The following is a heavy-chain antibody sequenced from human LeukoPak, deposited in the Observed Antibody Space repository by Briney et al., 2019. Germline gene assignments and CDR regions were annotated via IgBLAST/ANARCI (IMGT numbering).Heavy chain of an antibody. V-gene: IGHV4-34*01. J-gene: IGHJ4*02. CDR3: ARGPRLRSYFDY. CDR2: INHSGST. Sequence: GXGLEWIGEINHSGSTNYNPSLKSRVTISVDTSKNQFSLKLSSVTAADTAVYYCARGPRLRSYFDYWGQGTLVTVSS. D-gene: IGHD5-12*01.